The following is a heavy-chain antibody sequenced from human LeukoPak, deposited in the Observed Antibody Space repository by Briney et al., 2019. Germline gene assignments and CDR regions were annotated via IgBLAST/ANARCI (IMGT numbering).Heavy chain of an antibody. CDR2: ISSSGSTI. J-gene: IGHJ5*02. V-gene: IGHV3-48*03. Sequence: GGSLRLSCAASGFTFSSYEMNWVRQAPGKGLEWVSYISSSGSTIDYADSVKGRFTISRDNAKNSLYLQINSLRAEDTAVYYCAKKYSTGLDPRGQGTLVTVSS. CDR3: AKKYSTGLDP. CDR1: GFTFSSYE. D-gene: IGHD2/OR15-2a*01.